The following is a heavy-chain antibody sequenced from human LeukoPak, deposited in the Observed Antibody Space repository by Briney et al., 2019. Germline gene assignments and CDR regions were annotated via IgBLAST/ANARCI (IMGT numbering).Heavy chain of an antibody. V-gene: IGHV4-4*07. CDR3: ARDSRSPGYFDY. Sequence: KTSETLSLTCAVSGGSISSYYWSWIRQPAVKRLEWIGRIYTSGSTNYNPSLKSRVTMSVDTSKNQFSLKLSSVTAADTAVYYCARDSRSPGYFDYWGQGTLVTVSS. CDR1: GGSISSYY. J-gene: IGHJ4*02. CDR2: IYTSGST.